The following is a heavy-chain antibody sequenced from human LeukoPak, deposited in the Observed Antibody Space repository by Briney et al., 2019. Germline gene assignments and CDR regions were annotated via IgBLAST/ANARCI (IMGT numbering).Heavy chain of an antibody. V-gene: IGHV3-53*04. CDR1: GFTVSSNY. J-gene: IGHJ5*02. Sequence: GGSLRLSCAASGFTVSSNYMSWVRQAPGKGLEWLSVIYSGGSTYYADSVKGRFTISRHNSRNILYLQMNSLRAADTAVYYCARGFSSWGQGTLVTVSS. CDR2: IYSGGST. CDR3: ARGFSS. D-gene: IGHD3-3*01.